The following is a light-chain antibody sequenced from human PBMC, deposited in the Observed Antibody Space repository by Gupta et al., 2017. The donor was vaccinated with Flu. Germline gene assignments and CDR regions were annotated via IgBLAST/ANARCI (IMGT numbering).Light chain of an antibody. Sequence: DIVMTQSPLSLPVTPGEPASISCRSSQSPLHSNGKHYLDWYLQKPGQSPQLMIYLGSRRAFGVTDRFSGSGAGKDFTLKSSRGEAEDVGVYYNMQDLQTRTFGQGTKVEIK. J-gene: IGKJ1*01. CDR2: LGS. CDR1: QSPLHSNGKHY. V-gene: IGKV2-28*01. CDR3: MQDLQTRT.